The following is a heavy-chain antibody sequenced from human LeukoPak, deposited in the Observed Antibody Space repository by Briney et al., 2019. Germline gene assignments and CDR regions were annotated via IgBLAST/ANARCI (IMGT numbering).Heavy chain of an antibody. CDR3: ARVHGDYSDAFDI. J-gene: IGHJ3*02. Sequence: GSLRLSCAASGFTFSSYSMNWVRQAPGKGLEWVSSISSSSSYIYYADSVKGRFTISRDNAKNSLYLQMSSLRAEDTAVYYCARVHGDYSDAFDIWGQGTMVAVSS. V-gene: IGHV3-21*01. D-gene: IGHD4-17*01. CDR1: GFTFSSYS. CDR2: ISSSSSYI.